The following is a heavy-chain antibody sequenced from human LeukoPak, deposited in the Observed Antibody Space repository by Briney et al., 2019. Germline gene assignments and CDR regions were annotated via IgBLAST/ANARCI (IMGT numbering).Heavy chain of an antibody. CDR3: ARDPEAYDYVWGSYRYYDY. J-gene: IGHJ4*02. D-gene: IGHD3-16*02. CDR2: ISSSSSYI. Sequence: KPGGSLRLSCAASGFTFSSYSMNWVRQAPGNGLEWVSSISSSSSYIYYADSVKGRFTISRDNAKNSLYLQMNSLRAEDTAVYYCARDPEAYDYVWGSYRYYDYWGQGTLVTVSS. CDR1: GFTFSSYS. V-gene: IGHV3-21*01.